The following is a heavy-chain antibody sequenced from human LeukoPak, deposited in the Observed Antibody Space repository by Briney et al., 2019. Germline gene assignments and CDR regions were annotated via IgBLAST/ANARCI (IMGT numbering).Heavy chain of an antibody. CDR3: ARSNNGGWGYCDY. V-gene: IGHV3-33*08. D-gene: IGHD3-16*01. CDR2: IWYEGSNK. J-gene: IGHJ4*02. Sequence: GGSLRLSCAASGFTFSSYAMHWVRQAPGKGREGVAVIWYEGSNKYYADSVKGRFTISRDNSKNTLYVQMSSLRAEDTAVYYCARSNNGGWGYCDYWGQGSLVTVSS. CDR1: GFTFSSYA.